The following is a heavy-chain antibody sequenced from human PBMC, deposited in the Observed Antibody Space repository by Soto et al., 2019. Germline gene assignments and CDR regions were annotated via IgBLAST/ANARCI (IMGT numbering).Heavy chain of an antibody. CDR2: ISYRGST. CDR3: VTFDFSSTYYDH. D-gene: IGHD6-13*01. V-gene: IGHV4-39*01. CDR1: GASISNSAYY. J-gene: IGHJ4*02. Sequence: SETLSLTCTVSGASISNSAYYWGWIRQPPGKGLEWIGTISYRGSTFYKPSLKSQVTISVDTIKNQFSLKLDFVTVADTAVYYCVTFDFSSTYYDHWGQGTLVTVSS.